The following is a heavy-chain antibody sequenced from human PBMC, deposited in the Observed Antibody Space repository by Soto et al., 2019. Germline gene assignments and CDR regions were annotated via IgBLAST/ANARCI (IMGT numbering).Heavy chain of an antibody. V-gene: IGHV4-39*01. CDR3: ARHWNYYDSAFPNWFDP. CDR2: IYYSGST. D-gene: IGHD3-22*01. CDR1: GGSISSSSYY. Sequence: SETLSLTCTVSGGSISSSSYYWGWIRQPPGKGLEWIGSIYYSGSTYYNPSLKSRVTMSVDTSKNQFSLKLSSVTAADTAVYSCARHWNYYDSAFPNWFDPWGQGALVTVSS. J-gene: IGHJ5*02.